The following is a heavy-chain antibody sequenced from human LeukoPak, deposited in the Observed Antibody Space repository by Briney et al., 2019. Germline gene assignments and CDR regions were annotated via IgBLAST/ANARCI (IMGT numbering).Heavy chain of an antibody. CDR1: GFTFSSYA. CDR3: AKDRRKYLPFIPPRDY. V-gene: IGHV3-23*01. D-gene: IGHD2-21*01. J-gene: IGHJ4*02. CDR2: ISGSGGST. Sequence: GGSLRLSCAASGFTFSSYAMSWVRQAPGKGLEWVSAISGSGGSTYYADSVKGRFTISRDNSKNTLYPQMNGLRAEDTAVYYCAKDRRKYLPFIPPRDYWGQGTLVTVSS.